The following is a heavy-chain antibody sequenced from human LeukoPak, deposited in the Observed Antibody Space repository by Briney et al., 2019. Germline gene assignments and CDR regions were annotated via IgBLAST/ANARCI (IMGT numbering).Heavy chain of an antibody. CDR3: AKGRLRFGPA. CDR1: GFTFSNHA. Sequence: GGSLRLSCVTSGFTFSNHAMHWVRQGPGKGLEWVSAISGSGGSTYYADSVKGRFTISRDNSKNTLYLQMNSLRAEDTAVYYCAKGRLRFGPAWGQGTLVTVFS. V-gene: IGHV3-23*01. CDR2: ISGSGGST. D-gene: IGHD5-12*01. J-gene: IGHJ4*02.